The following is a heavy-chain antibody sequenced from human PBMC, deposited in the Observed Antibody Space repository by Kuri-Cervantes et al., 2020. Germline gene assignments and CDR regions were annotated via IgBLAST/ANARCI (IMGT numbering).Heavy chain of an antibody. CDR1: GFTFSSYS. CDR3: ASRLGYCSSTSCYLVPSYYGMDV. J-gene: IGHJ6*02. CDR2: ISSSSSTI. Sequence: GGSLRLSCAASGFTFSSYSMNWVRQAPGKGLEWVSYISSSSSTIYYADSVKGRFTISRDNAKNSLYLQVNSLRDEDTAVYYCASRLGYCSSTSCYLVPSYYGMDVWGQGTTVTVSS. V-gene: IGHV3-48*02. D-gene: IGHD2-2*01.